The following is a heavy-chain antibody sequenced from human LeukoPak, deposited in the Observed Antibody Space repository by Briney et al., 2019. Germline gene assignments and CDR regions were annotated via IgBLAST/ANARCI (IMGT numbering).Heavy chain of an antibody. J-gene: IGHJ5*02. D-gene: IGHD4-17*01. CDR3: TRGVTTVTTYNWFDP. Sequence: GGSLRLSCAASGFTFSSYGMHWVRQAPGKGLEWVAFIRYDGSNKYYADSVKGRFTISRDNSKNILYLQMNSLRPEDTAVYYCTRGVTTVTTYNWFDPWGQGTLVTVSP. CDR1: GFTFSSYG. CDR2: IRYDGSNK. V-gene: IGHV3-30*02.